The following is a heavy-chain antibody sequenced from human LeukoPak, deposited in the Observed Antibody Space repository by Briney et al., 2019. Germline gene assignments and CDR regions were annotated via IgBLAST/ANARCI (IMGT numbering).Heavy chain of an antibody. J-gene: IGHJ4*02. V-gene: IGHV3-23*01. CDR1: GFTFTSYA. Sequence: PGGSLRLSCVASGFTFTSYAMSWVRQAPGKGLEWASTISNSDGNTYYADSVKGRFTISRDNSKNTLYLQMNSLRAEDTAVYYCARHLSGVTGYTYGRGIDYWGQGTLVTASS. CDR3: ARHLSGVTGYTYGRGIDY. D-gene: IGHD5-18*01. CDR2: ISNSDGNT.